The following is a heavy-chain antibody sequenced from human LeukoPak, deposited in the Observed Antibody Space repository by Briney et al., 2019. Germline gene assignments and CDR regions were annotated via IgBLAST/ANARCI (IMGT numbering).Heavy chain of an antibody. D-gene: IGHD2-2*01. CDR1: GFTFSTFS. Sequence: GGSLRLSCAASGFTFSTFSMSWVRQASGKGLEWVSTISDSGGFTDYADSVKGRFTISRDNSKNTLYLQMNSLRAEDTAVYYCARDRVVVVPAAREDWFDPWGQGTLVTVSS. J-gene: IGHJ5*02. V-gene: IGHV3-23*01. CDR2: ISDSGGFT. CDR3: ARDRVVVVPAAREDWFDP.